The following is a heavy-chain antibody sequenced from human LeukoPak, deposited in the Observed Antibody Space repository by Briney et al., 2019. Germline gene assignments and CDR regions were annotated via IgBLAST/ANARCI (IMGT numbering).Heavy chain of an antibody. V-gene: IGHV3-30*18. CDR2: ISYDGSNK. D-gene: IGHD6-13*01. J-gene: IGHJ6*02. Sequence: GGSLRLSCAASGFTFSSYAMSWVRQAPGKGLEWVAVISYDGSNKYYADSVKGRFTISRDNSKNTLYLQMNSLRAEDTAVYYCAKVLDPIYSSSPGGMDVWGQGTTVTVSS. CDR1: GFTFSSYA. CDR3: AKVLDPIYSSSPGGMDV.